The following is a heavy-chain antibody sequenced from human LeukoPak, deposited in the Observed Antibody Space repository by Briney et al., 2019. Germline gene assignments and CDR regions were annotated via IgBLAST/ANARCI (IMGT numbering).Heavy chain of an antibody. CDR2: IYHSGST. D-gene: IGHD5-18*01. CDR3: ARSSYGYNYFDY. J-gene: IGHJ4*02. CDR1: GGSISSSSYY. Sequence: SETLSLTCTVSGGSISSSSYYWGWIRQPPGKGLEWIGSIYHSGSTYYNPSLKSRVTISVDTSKNQFSLKLSSVTAADTAVYYCARSSYGYNYFDYWGQGTLVTVSS. V-gene: IGHV4-39*07.